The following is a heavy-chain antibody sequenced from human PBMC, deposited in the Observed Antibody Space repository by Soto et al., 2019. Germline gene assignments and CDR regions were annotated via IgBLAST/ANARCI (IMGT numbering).Heavy chain of an antibody. CDR2: MNPNSGNT. CDR3: ARGGKYDILTGLPHYYYYYMDV. D-gene: IGHD3-9*01. CDR1: GYTFTSYD. J-gene: IGHJ6*03. Sequence: ASVKVSCKASGYTFTSYDINWVRHATGQGLEWMGWMNPNSGNTGYAQKFQGRVTMTRNTSISTAYMELSSLRSEDTAVYYCARGGKYDILTGLPHYYYYYMDVWGKGTTVTVSS. V-gene: IGHV1-8*01.